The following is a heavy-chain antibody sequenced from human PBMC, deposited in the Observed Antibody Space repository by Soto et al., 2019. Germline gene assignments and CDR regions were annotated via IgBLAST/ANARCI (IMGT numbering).Heavy chain of an antibody. J-gene: IGHJ4*02. D-gene: IGHD2-21*02. CDR1: GFTLSYYW. CDR3: ARDCSGGDCYY. Sequence: GGALRLSFAAPGFTLSYYWMSLVPQAPGKGLEWVANIKEDGSEKYYVDPVKGRFTISRDNAKNSLYLQMNNLRVEDTAVYYCARDCSGGDCYYWGQGTVVTVSS. V-gene: IGHV3-7*01. CDR2: IKEDGSEK.